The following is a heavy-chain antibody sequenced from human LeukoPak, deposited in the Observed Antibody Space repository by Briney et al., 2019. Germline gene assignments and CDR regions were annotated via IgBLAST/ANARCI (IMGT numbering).Heavy chain of an antibody. D-gene: IGHD2-2*01. J-gene: IGHJ6*03. CDR1: GFTFSSYS. CDR3: ARVPAAGYCSSTSCYGRYYMDV. V-gene: IGHV3-48*04. CDR2: ISSSSSTI. Sequence: GGSLRLSCAASGFTFSSYSMNWVRQAPGKGREWVSYISSSSSTIYYADSVKGRFTISRDNAKNSLYLQMNSLRAEDTAVYYCARVPAAGYCSSTSCYGRYYMDVWGKGTTVTVSS.